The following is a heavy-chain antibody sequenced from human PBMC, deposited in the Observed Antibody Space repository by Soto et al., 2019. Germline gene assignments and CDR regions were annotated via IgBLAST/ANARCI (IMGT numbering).Heavy chain of an antibody. CDR3: ARARVTGTTRTLVGLDFDL. CDR1: GFTFSSYA. V-gene: IGHV3-30-3*01. D-gene: IGHD1-7*01. Sequence: GGSLRLSCAASGFTFSSYAMHWVRQAPGKGLEWVAVISYDGSNKYYADSVKGRFTISRDNSKNTLYLQMNSLRAEDTAVYYCARARVTGTTRTLVGLDFDLWGRGTLVTVSS. J-gene: IGHJ2*01. CDR2: ISYDGSNK.